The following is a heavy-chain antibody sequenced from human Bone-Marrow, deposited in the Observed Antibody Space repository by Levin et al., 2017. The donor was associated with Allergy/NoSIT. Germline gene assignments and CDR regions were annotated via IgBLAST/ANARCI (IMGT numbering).Heavy chain of an antibody. CDR2: ISGNGAVT. CDR1: GFTFITQA. J-gene: IGHJ5*01. CDR3: AKDHRPGQQLIGNWFDS. Sequence: GGSLRLSCEASGFTFITQAISWVRQAPGKGLEWVSVISGNGAVTYYADSVKGRFTISRGNSQNTVYLQMNSLRADDTAIYYCAKDHRPGQQLIGNWFDSWGQGTRVTVSS. D-gene: IGHD6-13*01. V-gene: IGHV3-23*01.